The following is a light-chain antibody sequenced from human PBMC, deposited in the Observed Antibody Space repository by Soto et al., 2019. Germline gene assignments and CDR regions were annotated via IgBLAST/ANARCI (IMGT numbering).Light chain of an antibody. CDR3: QQYNNWPTT. CDR2: GAS. CDR1: QSVSSN. Sequence: EIVMTQSPATLSVSPGERATLSCRASQSVSSNLAWYQQKPGQAPRLLIYGASTRATGIPARFSGSGSGTVFTLTISSLQSEDFAVYYCQQYNNWPTTFGQGTKVEIK. J-gene: IGKJ1*01. V-gene: IGKV3-15*01.